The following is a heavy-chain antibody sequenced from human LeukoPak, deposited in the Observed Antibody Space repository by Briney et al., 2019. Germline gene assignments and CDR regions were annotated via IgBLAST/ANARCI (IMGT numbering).Heavy chain of an antibody. V-gene: IGHV3-30*18. CDR1: GFSFSSYG. CDR2: ISNDGSIT. Sequence: GGSLRLSCAASGFSFSSYGMHWVRQAPGKGLEWVAVISNDGSITKYGDSVKGRFTISRDNSKNTLYVQMNSLRTDDAAVYYCAKSKSPYPMDYIFDFWGQGTLVTVSS. D-gene: IGHD4-11*01. J-gene: IGHJ4*02. CDR3: AKSKSPYPMDYIFDF.